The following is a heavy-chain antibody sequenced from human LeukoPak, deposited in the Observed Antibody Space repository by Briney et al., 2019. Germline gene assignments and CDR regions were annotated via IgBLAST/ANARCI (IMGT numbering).Heavy chain of an antibody. CDR2: IYYSGGT. Sequence: SETLSLTCTVSGGSISSYYWSWIRQPPGKGLEWIGYIYYSGGTNYNPSLESRVTISVDTSKNQFSLKLSSVTAADTAVYYCARHGRSGYSSSWLYFDYWGQGTLVTVSS. CDR1: GGSISSYY. CDR3: ARHGRSGYSSSWLYFDY. J-gene: IGHJ4*02. D-gene: IGHD6-13*01. V-gene: IGHV4-59*08.